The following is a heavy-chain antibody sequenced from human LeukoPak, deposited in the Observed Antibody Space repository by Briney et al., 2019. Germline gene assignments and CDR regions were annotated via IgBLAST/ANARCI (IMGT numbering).Heavy chain of an antibody. CDR1: GFTLSSYA. J-gene: IGHJ4*02. D-gene: IGHD6-19*01. V-gene: IGHV3-23*01. Sequence: GGSLRLSCAAPGFTLSSYAMTWVRQAPGKGLEWVSGISGSGGSTYYADSVKGRFTISRDTSKNTLYLQMNSLRAEDTGVYYCAKGYSSGWWGYYFDYWGQGTLVTVSS. CDR3: AKGYSSGWWGYYFDY. CDR2: ISGSGGST.